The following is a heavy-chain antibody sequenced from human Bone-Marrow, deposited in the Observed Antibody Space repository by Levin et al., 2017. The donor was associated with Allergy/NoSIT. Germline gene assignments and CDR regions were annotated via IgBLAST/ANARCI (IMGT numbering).Heavy chain of an antibody. J-gene: IGHJ6*02. CDR2: INPSGSRT. CDR1: GYSFSTYF. V-gene: IGHV1-46*01. D-gene: IGHD5-18*01. Sequence: GESLKISCKAAGYSFSTYFIHWVRQAPGQGLEWMGMINPSGSRTTYAQKFQGRVTMTRDTSTSTLYMELSSLRSEDTAVYYCARGGDTAMLLPSGFYYYYYGMDVWGQGTTVTVSS. CDR3: ARGGDTAMLLPSGFYYYYYGMDV.